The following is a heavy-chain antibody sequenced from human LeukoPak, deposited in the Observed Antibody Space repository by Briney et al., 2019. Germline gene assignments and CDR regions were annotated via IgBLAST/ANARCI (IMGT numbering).Heavy chain of an antibody. J-gene: IGHJ4*02. V-gene: IGHV4-39*01. CDR3: AIGGDSSSSSIDY. CDR2: IYYSGST. Sequence: PSETLPLTCTVSGGSISSSSYYWGWIRQPPGKGLEWIGSIYYSGSTYYNPSLKSRVTISVDTSKNQFSLKLSSVTAADTAVYYCAIGGDSSSSSIDYWGQGTLVTVSS. CDR1: GGSISSSSYY. D-gene: IGHD6-6*01.